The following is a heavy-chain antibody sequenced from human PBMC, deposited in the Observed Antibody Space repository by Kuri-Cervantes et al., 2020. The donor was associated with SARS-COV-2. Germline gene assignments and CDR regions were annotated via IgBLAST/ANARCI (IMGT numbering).Heavy chain of an antibody. D-gene: IGHD1-26*01. CDR2: IIPIFGTA. V-gene: IGHV1-69*05. J-gene: IGHJ2*01. CDR1: GGTFSSYA. CDR3: AKDQARRGGSYWEYWYFDL. Sequence: SVKVSCKASGGTFSSYAISWVRQAPGQGLEWMGGIIPIFGTANYAQKFQGRVTITTDESTSTAYMELSSLRSEDTAVYYCAKDQARRGGSYWEYWYFDLWGRGTLVTVSS.